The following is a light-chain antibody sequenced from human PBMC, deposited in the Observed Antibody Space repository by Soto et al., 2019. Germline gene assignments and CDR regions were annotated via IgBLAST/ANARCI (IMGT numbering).Light chain of an antibody. J-gene: IGLJ1*01. CDR1: SSDVGGYNY. CDR2: DVS. V-gene: IGLV2-14*03. Sequence: QSALTQPASVSGSPGQSITISCTGTSSDVGGYNYVSWYQQHPGKAPKLMIYDVSRRPSGVSARFSGSKSGNTASLTISGLQAEDEADYYCSSLTISCTPSVFGTGTKLTVL. CDR3: SSLTISCTPSV.